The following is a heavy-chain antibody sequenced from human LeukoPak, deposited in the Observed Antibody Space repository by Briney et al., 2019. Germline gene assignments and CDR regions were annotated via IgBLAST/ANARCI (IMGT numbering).Heavy chain of an antibody. V-gene: IGHV1-69*13. J-gene: IGHJ6*02. Sequence: SVNVSCTASGGTFSSYAISWVRQAPGQGLEWMGGIIPIFGTANYAQKFQGRVTITADESTSTAYMELSSLRSEDTAVYYCARQYTDIVVVPAANGMDVWGQGTTVTVSS. D-gene: IGHD2-2*01. CDR2: IIPIFGTA. CDR1: GGTFSSYA. CDR3: ARQYTDIVVVPAANGMDV.